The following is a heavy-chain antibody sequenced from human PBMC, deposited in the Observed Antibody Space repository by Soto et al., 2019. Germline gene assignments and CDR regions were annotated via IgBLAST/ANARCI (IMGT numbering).Heavy chain of an antibody. CDR1: VFTFSSYA. D-gene: IGHD1-26*01. CDR3: AKRQFGSGTTYYYSYGMEA. V-gene: IGHV3-23*01. Sequence: VGYLRLCCASSVFTFSSYAMSCVRHAPGKWLEWVSAISGSGGSTYYADSVKGRFTISRDNSKNTLYLQMNSLRAEDTAVYYCAKRQFGSGTTYYYSYGMEAWGQGT. CDR2: ISGSGGST. J-gene: IGHJ6*02.